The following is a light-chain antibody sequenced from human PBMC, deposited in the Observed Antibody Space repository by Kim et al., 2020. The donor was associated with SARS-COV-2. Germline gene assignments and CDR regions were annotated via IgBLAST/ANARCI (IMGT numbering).Light chain of an antibody. CDR2: DDT. J-gene: IGLJ2*01. CDR3: SSYAGASTVV. Sequence: QSALTQPRSVSGSPGQSVTISCTGTSNVVGVYNYVSWFQQHQGQAPKLMIYDDTHRPSGVPDRFSGSKSGNTASLTVSGLQAEDEADYLCSSYAGASTVVFGGGTQLTVL. V-gene: IGLV2-11*01. CDR1: SNVVGVYNY.